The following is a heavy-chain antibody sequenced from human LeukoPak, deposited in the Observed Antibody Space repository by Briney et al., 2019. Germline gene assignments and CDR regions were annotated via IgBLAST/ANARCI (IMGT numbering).Heavy chain of an antibody. Sequence: ASVKVSCKASGYTFTSYGISWVRQAPGQGLEWMGWISAYNGNTNYAQKLQGRVTMTTDTSTSTAYMELRSLRSDDTAVYYCARAKDSSGYYPNQFDYWGQGTLVTVSS. CDR1: GYTFTSYG. CDR2: ISAYNGNT. J-gene: IGHJ4*02. CDR3: ARAKDSSGYYPNQFDY. V-gene: IGHV1-18*01. D-gene: IGHD3-22*01.